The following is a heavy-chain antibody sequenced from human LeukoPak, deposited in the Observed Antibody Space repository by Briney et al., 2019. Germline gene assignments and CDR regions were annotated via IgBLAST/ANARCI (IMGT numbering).Heavy chain of an antibody. Sequence: SETLSLTCTVSGGSISSSSYYWGWIRQPPGKGLEWIGSIYYSGSTYYNPSLKSRVTISVDTSKYQVSLKLSSVAAADAAVYYCARERGAEAGLFDYWGQGTLVTVSS. CDR1: GGSISSSSYY. D-gene: IGHD6-13*01. V-gene: IGHV4-39*07. J-gene: IGHJ4*02. CDR2: IYYSGST. CDR3: ARERGAEAGLFDY.